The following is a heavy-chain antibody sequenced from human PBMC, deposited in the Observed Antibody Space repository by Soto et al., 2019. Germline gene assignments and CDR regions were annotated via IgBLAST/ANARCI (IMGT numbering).Heavy chain of an antibody. Sequence: EASVKVSCKASGYTFTSYVISWVLQAPGQGLDWMGLISAYNGNTNYAQKLQGRVTMTTDTSTSTAYMELRSLRSDDTAVYYCARDRGIVVVPAAMYYYYYYGMDVWGQGTTVTVSS. V-gene: IGHV1-18*04. D-gene: IGHD2-2*01. CDR3: ARDRGIVVVPAAMYYYYYYGMDV. CDR2: ISAYNGNT. J-gene: IGHJ6*02. CDR1: GYTFTSYV.